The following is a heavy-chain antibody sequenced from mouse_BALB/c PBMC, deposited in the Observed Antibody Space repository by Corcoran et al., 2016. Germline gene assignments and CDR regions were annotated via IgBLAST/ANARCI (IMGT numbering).Heavy chain of an antibody. CDR3: ATTVVDAMDY. CDR2: SLPGSGST. CDR1: GYTFSSYW. Sequence: QVPLQQSGAELMKPGASVEISCKATGYTFSSYWIEWGKQRPGHGLEWIGESLPGSGSTNYNEKLKGKATFTADTSSNTAYMQLSSLTSEDSAVYYCATTVVDAMDYWGQGTSVTVSS. V-gene: IGHV1-9*01. J-gene: IGHJ4*01. D-gene: IGHD1-1*01.